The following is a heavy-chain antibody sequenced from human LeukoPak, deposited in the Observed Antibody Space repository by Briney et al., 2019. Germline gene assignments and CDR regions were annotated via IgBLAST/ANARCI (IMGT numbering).Heavy chain of an antibody. CDR1: GGSISSYY. V-gene: IGHV4-59*12. Sequence: SETLSLTCTVSGGSISSYYWSWIRQPPGKGLEWIGYIYYSGSTNYNPSLKSRVTISVDTSKNQFSLKLSSVTAADTAVYYCARDRQHYYGSGSESDWGQGTLVTVSS. CDR3: ARDRQHYYGSGSESD. D-gene: IGHD3-10*01. J-gene: IGHJ4*02. CDR2: IYYSGST.